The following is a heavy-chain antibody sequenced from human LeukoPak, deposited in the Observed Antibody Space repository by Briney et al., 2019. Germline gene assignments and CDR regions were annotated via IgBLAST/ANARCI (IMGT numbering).Heavy chain of an antibody. V-gene: IGHV3-48*03. D-gene: IGHD4-17*01. J-gene: IGHJ6*03. CDR2: ISSSGSTI. CDR1: GFTFSSYE. Sequence: GGSLRLSCAASGFTFSSYEMNWVRQAAGKVLEWLSYISSSGSTIYYADSVKGRFTISRDNAKNSLYLQMNSLRGEDTAVYYCARKGYGDYYYYYYMDVWGKGTTVTVSS. CDR3: ARKGYGDYYYYYYMDV.